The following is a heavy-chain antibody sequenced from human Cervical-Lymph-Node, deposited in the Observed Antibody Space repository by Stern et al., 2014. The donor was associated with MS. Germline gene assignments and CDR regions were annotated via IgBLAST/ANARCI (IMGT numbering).Heavy chain of an antibody. V-gene: IGHV4-61*08. D-gene: IGHD6-25*01. Sequence: QVQLQESGPGLLKPSETLSLTCAVSGDIVNSGAYYWSWIRQPPGKGLEWIGYVYSNGKTNYNPSIKSRVTMSRDTPKNQISLRMISATAADTAVYYGARVGSSGWIGWIDPWGQGTLVTVSS. J-gene: IGHJ5*02. CDR2: VYSNGKT. CDR3: ARVGSSGWIGWIDP. CDR1: GDIVNSGAYY.